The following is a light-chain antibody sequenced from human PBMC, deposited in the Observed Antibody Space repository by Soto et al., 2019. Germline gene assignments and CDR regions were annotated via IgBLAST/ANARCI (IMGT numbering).Light chain of an antibody. CDR2: VAF. Sequence: EIVLTQSPGTLSLSPGERATLSCRASQSVSSNYLAWYQQKPGQAPRLLIYVAFNRAPGIPDRFSGSGSGTDFTLTISRLEPDDFAVYYCQQYARLPRTFGQGTKVDI. CDR1: QSVSSNY. V-gene: IGKV3-20*01. J-gene: IGKJ1*01. CDR3: QQYARLPRT.